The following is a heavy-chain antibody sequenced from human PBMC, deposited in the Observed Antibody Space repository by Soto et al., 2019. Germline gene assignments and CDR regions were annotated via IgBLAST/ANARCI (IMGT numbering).Heavy chain of an antibody. V-gene: IGHV4-34*01. J-gene: IGHJ4*02. Sequence: SETLSLTCAVYGGSFSGYYWTWIRQPPGAGLEWIGEINHSGSTNYNPSLKSRVTISVDTSKNQFPLKLTSVTAADTAVYYCARDKITGLFDYWGQGTLVTVSS. CDR2: INHSGST. D-gene: IGHD2-8*02. CDR1: GGSFSGYY. CDR3: ARDKITGLFDY.